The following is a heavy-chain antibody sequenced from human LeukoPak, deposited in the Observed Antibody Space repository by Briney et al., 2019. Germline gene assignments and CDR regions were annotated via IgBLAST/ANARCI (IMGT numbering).Heavy chain of an antibody. V-gene: IGHV3-15*01. CDR3: TTLSWSGYLDY. CDR1: GFTFSNAW. Sequence: GGSLRLSCAASGFTFSNAWMSWVRQAPGKGLVWVGRIKSKADGGTTDYAAPVKGRFTISRDDSKNALYLQMDSLKTEDTAVFYCTTLSWSGYLDYWGQGTLVTVSS. D-gene: IGHD3-3*01. CDR2: IKSKADGGTT. J-gene: IGHJ4*02.